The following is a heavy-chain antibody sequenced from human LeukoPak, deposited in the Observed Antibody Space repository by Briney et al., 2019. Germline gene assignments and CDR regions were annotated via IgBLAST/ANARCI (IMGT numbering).Heavy chain of an antibody. J-gene: IGHJ5*02. V-gene: IGHV1-18*01. CDR3: ARVGQRLVLLNWFDP. Sequence: ASVKVSCKASGYTFTSYGISWVRQAPGQGLEWMGWISAYNGNTNYAQKLQGRVTMTTDTSTSTAYMELSSLRSEDTAVYYCARVGQRLVLLNWFDPWGQGTLVTVSS. CDR1: GYTFTSYG. CDR2: ISAYNGNT. D-gene: IGHD6-13*01.